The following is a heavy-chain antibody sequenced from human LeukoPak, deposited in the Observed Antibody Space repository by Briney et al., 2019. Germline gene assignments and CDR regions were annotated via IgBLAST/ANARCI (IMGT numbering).Heavy chain of an antibody. J-gene: IGHJ3*02. CDR3: ASLIEYSSSRVRTDDAFDI. V-gene: IGHV1-18*01. Sequence: GASVKVSCKASGYTFTSYGISWVRQAPGQGLEWMGWISADNGNTNYAQKLQGRVTMTTDTSTSTAYMELRSLRSDDTAVYYCASLIEYSSSRVRTDDAFDIWGQGTMVTVSS. D-gene: IGHD6-6*01. CDR2: ISADNGNT. CDR1: GYTFTSYG.